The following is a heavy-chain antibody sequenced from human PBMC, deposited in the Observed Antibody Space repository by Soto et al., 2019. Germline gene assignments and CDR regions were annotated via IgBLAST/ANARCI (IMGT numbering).Heavy chain of an antibody. D-gene: IGHD6-13*01. CDR2: INHSGRT. CDR1: CGSISGHY. Sequence: SETLSLTCAVYCGSISGHYWNWIRQPPGKGLEWIGEINHSGRTNYNPSLKSRVTISVDTSKNQFSLNLGSVTAADTAVYYCARGNIAAALVYWGQGTLVTVSS. V-gene: IGHV4-34*01. J-gene: IGHJ4*02. CDR3: ARGNIAAALVY.